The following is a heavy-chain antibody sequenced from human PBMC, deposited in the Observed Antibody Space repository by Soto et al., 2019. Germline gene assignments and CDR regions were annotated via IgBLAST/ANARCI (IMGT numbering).Heavy chain of an antibody. D-gene: IGHD6-13*01. CDR2: IYYSGST. V-gene: IGHV4-59*01. J-gene: IGHJ5*02. CDR3: AGSLPGYSSSWYGADP. CDR1: GGSISSYY. Sequence: SETLSLTCTVSGGSISSYYWSWIRQPPGKGLEWIGYIYYSGSTNYNPSLKSRVTISVDTSKNQFSLKLGSVTAADTAVYYCAGSLPGYSSSWYGADPWGQGXLVTVSS.